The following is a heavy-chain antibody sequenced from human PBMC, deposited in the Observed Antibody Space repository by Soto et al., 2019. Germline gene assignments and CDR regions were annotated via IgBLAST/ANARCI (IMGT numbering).Heavy chain of an antibody. CDR2: ISSSSSYT. D-gene: IGHD2-8*01. CDR1: GFTFSDYY. V-gene: IGHV3-11*06. CDR3: ARTPDGTNGVRSAWFDY. J-gene: IGHJ4*02. Sequence: GGSLRLSCAASGFTFSDYYMSWIRQAPGKGMEWVSYISSSSSYTNYADSVKGRFTISRDNAKNSLYLQMNRLRAEDTAVYYCARTPDGTNGVRSAWFDYWGQGTLVTVSS.